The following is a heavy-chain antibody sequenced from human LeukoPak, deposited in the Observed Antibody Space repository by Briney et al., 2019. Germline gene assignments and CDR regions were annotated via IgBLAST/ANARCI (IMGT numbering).Heavy chain of an antibody. CDR3: ARGRGEGRGISMVRGVRAPSYNWFDP. J-gene: IGHJ5*02. Sequence: SETLSLTCTVSGGSISLNSYYWGWIRQPPGKGLEWIGSIYFSGSTYYNPSLKSRVTISVDTSKNQFSLKLSSVTAADTAVNYCARGRGEGRGISMVRGVRAPSYNWFDPWGHGTLVIVSS. V-gene: IGHV4-39*07. CDR1: GGSISLNSYY. CDR2: IYFSGST. D-gene: IGHD3-10*01.